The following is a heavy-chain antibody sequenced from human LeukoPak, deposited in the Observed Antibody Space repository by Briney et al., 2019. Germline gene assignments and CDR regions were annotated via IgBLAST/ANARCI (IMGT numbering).Heavy chain of an antibody. D-gene: IGHD2-15*01. V-gene: IGHV4-61*01. J-gene: IGHJ4*02. CDR3: ARGCSGGSCYRRFGY. CDR1: GGSVSSGSYY. Sequence: SETLSLTCTVSGGSVSSGSYYWSWIRQPPGTGLEWIGYIYYSGSTNYNPSLKSRVTISVDTSKNQFSLKLSSVTAADTAVYYCARGCSGGSCYRRFGYWGQGTLVTVSS. CDR2: IYYSGST.